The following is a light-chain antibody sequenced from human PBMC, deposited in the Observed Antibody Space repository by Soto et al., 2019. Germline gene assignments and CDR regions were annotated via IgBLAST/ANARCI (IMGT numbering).Light chain of an antibody. Sequence: DIQLTQSPSFLSASVGDRVTITCRASQGISTYLAWYQQKPGKAPKLLIYAASTLQSGVPSRFSGSASGTEFTLTISSLQPEDFATYYCQQLKSYPITFGQGKRLEIK. CDR3: QQLKSYPIT. J-gene: IGKJ5*01. V-gene: IGKV1-9*01. CDR1: QGISTY. CDR2: AAS.